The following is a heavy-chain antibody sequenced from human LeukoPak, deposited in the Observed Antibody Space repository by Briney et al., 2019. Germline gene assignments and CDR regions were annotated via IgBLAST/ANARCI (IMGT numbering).Heavy chain of an antibody. CDR2: IYYSGST. V-gene: IGHV4-59*12. CDR3: ARDLTPIVGATYFDY. CDR1: GGSISSYY. Sequence: SETLSLTCTVSGGSISSYYWSWIRQPPGKGLEWIGYIYYSGSTKYNPSLKSRVTISVDTSKNQFSLKLSSVTAADTAVYYCARDLTPIVGATYFDYWGQGTLVTVSS. D-gene: IGHD1-26*01. J-gene: IGHJ4*02.